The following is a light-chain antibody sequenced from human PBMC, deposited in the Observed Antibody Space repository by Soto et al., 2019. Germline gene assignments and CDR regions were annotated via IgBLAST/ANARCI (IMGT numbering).Light chain of an antibody. CDR2: AAS. CDR1: QSISSY. Sequence: DIQMTQSPSSLSASVGDRVTITCRASQSISSYLNWYQQKPGKAPKLLIYAASSLQSGVPSRFSGSGSGTDFTLTISSLQPEDFVTYYCQQSYSTPQSTFGQGNKLEIK. J-gene: IGKJ2*02. V-gene: IGKV1-39*01. CDR3: QQSYSTPQST.